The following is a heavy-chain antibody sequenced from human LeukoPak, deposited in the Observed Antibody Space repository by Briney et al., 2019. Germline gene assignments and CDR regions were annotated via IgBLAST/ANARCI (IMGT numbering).Heavy chain of an antibody. CDR3: ARDGHPFDY. CDR2: INQDGSEK. V-gene: IGHV3-7*01. J-gene: IGHJ4*02. Sequence: PGGSLRLSCAASGFRFSSYWMSWVRQAPGKGLEWVANINQDGSEKYYVDSVKGRFTISGDNAKNSLYLQMNSLRAEDTAVYFCARDGHPFDYWGQGTLVTVSS. CDR1: GFRFSSYW.